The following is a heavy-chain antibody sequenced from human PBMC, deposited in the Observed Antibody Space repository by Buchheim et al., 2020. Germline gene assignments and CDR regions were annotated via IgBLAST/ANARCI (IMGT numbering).Heavy chain of an antibody. CDR2: INHSGST. CDR3: ARVKTYYYDSSGYFTLRAYYYMDV. D-gene: IGHD3-22*01. Sequence: QVQLQQWGAGLLKPSETLSLTCAVYGGSFSGYYWSWIRQPPGKGLEWIGEINHSGSTNYNQSLKSRVTISVDTSKKQFCLKLSSVTAADTAVYYCARVKTYYYDSSGYFTLRAYYYMDVWGKGTT. CDR1: GGSFSGYY. V-gene: IGHV4-34*01. J-gene: IGHJ6*03.